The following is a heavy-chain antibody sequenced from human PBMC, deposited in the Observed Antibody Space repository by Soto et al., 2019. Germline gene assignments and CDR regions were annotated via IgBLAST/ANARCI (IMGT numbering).Heavy chain of an antibody. V-gene: IGHV3-30*18. D-gene: IGHD4-4*01. CDR1: GFTFSSYG. Sequence: PGGSLRLSCAASGFTFSSYGMHWVRQAPGKGLEWVAVKSYDGSNKYYAESVKGRFTISRDNSKKTLYLQMNSLRAEDTTVYYCAKVRSNYDFVVFDYWGQGTLVTVSS. CDR2: KSYDGSNK. CDR3: AKVRSNYDFVVFDY. J-gene: IGHJ4*02.